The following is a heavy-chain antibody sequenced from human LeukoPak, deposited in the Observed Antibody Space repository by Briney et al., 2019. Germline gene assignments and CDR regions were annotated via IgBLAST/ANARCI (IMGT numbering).Heavy chain of an antibody. D-gene: IGHD5-12*01. J-gene: IGHJ4*02. CDR1: GFTFSSYG. CDR2: IWYDGSNK. V-gene: IGHV3-33*06. CDR3: AKDEYSGYDYSFDY. Sequence: GSLRLSCAASGFTFSSYGMHWVRQAPGKGLEWVAVIWYDGSNKYYADSVKSRFTISRDNSKNTLYLQMNSLRAEDTAVYYCAKDEYSGYDYSFDYWGQGTLVTVSS.